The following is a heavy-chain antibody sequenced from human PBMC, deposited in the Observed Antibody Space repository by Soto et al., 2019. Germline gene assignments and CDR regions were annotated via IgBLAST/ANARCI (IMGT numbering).Heavy chain of an antibody. CDR1: EFTFGAYG. D-gene: IGHD2-2*01. CDR2: ISHDGSNK. J-gene: IGHJ4*02. V-gene: IGHV3-30*18. CDR3: AKNRMQYCSCTSCPGIDY. Sequence: QVQLVESGGGVVQPGRSLRLSCAASEFTFGAYGMHWVRQAPGKGLEWVAAISHDGSNKYYADSVKGRSTISRDNFKNTLYLQMNSLGAEDTALYYCAKNRMQYCSCTSCPGIDYWGQGTLVTVSS.